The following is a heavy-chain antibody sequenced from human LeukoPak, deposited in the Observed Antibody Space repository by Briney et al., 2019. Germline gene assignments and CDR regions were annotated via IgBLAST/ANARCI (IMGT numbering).Heavy chain of an antibody. CDR3: ARSDLVSGSYYVVDY. D-gene: IGHD1-26*01. CDR1: GGSISSYY. J-gene: IGHJ4*02. V-gene: IGHV4-59*08. Sequence: PSETLSLTCTVSGGSISSYYWSWIRQPPGKGLEWIGYIYYSGSTNYSPSLKSRVTISVDTSKNQFSLKLSSVTAADTAVYYCARSDLVSGSYYVVDYWGQGTLVTVSS. CDR2: IYYSGST.